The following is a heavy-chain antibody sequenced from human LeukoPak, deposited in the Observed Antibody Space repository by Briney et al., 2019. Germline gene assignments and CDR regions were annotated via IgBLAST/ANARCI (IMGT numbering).Heavy chain of an antibody. CDR1: GITFSNHG. V-gene: IGHV3-30*03. Sequence: GRSLRLSCAASGITFSNHGMGWVRQAPGKGLEWVAGIQYDGSIKFYLDSVKGRFTISRENSKNTLALQMNSLRFEDTAVYFCVQGGQYTRAYSDAFGLWGQGTMVTVSS. CDR2: IQYDGSIK. CDR3: VQGGQYTRAYSDAFGL. D-gene: IGHD2-21*01. J-gene: IGHJ3*01.